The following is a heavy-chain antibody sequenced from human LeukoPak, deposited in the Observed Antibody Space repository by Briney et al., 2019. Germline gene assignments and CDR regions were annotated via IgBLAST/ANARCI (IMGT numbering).Heavy chain of an antibody. J-gene: IGHJ4*02. CDR2: IYYSGRT. V-gene: IGHV4-31*03. D-gene: IGHD5-24*01. CDR3: ASPYNTYYFDY. CDR1: GDSIRGGNYY. Sequence: PSETLSLTCIVSGDSIRGGNYYWTWVRQHPGKGLEWIGYIYYSGRTNYNPSLRSRVLMSQDTSKNQFSLRLSSVTVADTAVSYCASPYNTYYFDYWARECWSPSPQ.